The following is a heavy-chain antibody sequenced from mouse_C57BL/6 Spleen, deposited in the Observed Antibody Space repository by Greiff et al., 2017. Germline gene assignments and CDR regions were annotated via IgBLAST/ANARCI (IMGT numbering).Heavy chain of an antibody. CDR2: SYPRSGNT. D-gene: IGHD2-2*01. Sequence: VQLQQSGAELARPGASVKLSCKASGYTFTSYGISWVKQRTGQGLEWIGESYPRSGNTYYNEKFKGKATLTADKSSSTAYMVLRSLTSEDSAVYFCARCYGYDLGYWGQGTTLTVSS. V-gene: IGHV1-81*01. J-gene: IGHJ2*01. CDR1: GYTFTSYG. CDR3: ARCYGYDLGY.